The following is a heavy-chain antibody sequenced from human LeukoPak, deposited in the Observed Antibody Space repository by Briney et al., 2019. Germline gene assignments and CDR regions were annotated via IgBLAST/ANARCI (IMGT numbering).Heavy chain of an antibody. CDR1: GFTFSSYA. V-gene: IGHV3-23*01. J-gene: IGHJ3*02. CDR3: AKDIVDTAMVLDAFDI. CDR2: ISGSGGST. Sequence: GGSLRLSCAASGFTFSSYAMSWVRQAPGKGLEWVSAISGSGGSTYYADSVKGRFTISRDNSKNTLYLQMNSLRAEDTAVYYCAKDIVDTAMVLDAFDIWGQGTMVTVSS. D-gene: IGHD5-18*01.